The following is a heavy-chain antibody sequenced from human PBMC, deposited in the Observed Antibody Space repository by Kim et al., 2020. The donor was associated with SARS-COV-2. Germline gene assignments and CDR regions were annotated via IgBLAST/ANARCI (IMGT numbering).Heavy chain of an antibody. D-gene: IGHD3-10*01. Sequence: SIKYYAASVKGRFTISSDNAKNSLYLQMNSLRAEDTAVYYCARDSSRFGYWGQGTLVTVSS. J-gene: IGHJ4*01. CDR2: SIK. V-gene: IGHV3-48*03. CDR3: ARDSSRFGY.